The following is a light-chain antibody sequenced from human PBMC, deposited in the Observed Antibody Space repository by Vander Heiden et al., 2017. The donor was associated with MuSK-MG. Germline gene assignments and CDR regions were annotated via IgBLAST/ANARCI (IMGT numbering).Light chain of an antibody. CDR1: QDISNY. V-gene: IGKV1-33*01. CDR2: DAS. CDR3: QQDDNLPPLT. J-gene: IGKJ4*01. Sequence: DIQMTQSPSSLSASVGDRVTITCQASQDISNYLNWYQQKPRKAPKLLIYDASNLETGVPSRFSGSGSGTDFTFTISSLQPEDIATYYCQQDDNLPPLTFGGGTKVEIK.